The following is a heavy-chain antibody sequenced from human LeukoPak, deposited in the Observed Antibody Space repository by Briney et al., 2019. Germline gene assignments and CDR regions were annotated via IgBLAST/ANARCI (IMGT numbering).Heavy chain of an antibody. D-gene: IGHD3-22*01. J-gene: IGHJ4*02. CDR3: ARGPYDSSGYYFGY. V-gene: IGHV4-31*03. CDR2: VYYSGST. CDR1: GGSVGSGYYY. Sequence: SQTLSLTCTVSGGSVGSGYYYWSWIRQHPGKGLEWIGYVYYSGSTYYNPSLKSRLTISLDTSKNQFSLKLSSVTAADTDVYYCARGPYDSSGYYFGYWGQGTLVTVST.